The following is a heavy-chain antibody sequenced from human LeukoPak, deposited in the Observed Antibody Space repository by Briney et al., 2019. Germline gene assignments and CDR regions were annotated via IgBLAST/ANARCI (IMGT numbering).Heavy chain of an antibody. Sequence: QPGGSLRLSCAASGSTFSSYAMSWVRQAPGKGLEWVSAISGSGGSTYYADSVKGRFTISRDNSKNTLYLQMNSLRAEDTAVYYCAKDLRLGELSFDYWGQGTLVTVSS. J-gene: IGHJ4*02. D-gene: IGHD3-16*02. CDR1: GSTFSSYA. CDR2: ISGSGGST. V-gene: IGHV3-23*01. CDR3: AKDLRLGELSFDY.